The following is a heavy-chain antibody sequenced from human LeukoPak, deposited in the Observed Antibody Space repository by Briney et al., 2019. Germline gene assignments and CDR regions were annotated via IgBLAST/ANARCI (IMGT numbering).Heavy chain of an antibody. CDR3: ARDPRWLTPDCTSISCYENYFDP. V-gene: IGHV4-38-2*02. CDR1: GFSIRSGYQ. J-gene: IGHJ4*02. CDR2: IYHTGSA. Sequence: PSETLPLTCVVSGFSIRSGYQWAWIRQPPGKGLEWIGSIYHTGSAHYNPSLKSRVTISIDTSNNQFSLRLNSVTAADTAVYYCARDPRWLTPDCTSISCYENYFDPWGQGILVTVSS. D-gene: IGHD2-2*01.